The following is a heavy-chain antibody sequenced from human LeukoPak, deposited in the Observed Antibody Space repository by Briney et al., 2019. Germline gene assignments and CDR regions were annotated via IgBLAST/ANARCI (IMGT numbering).Heavy chain of an antibody. CDR3: ANYRRVVKPTFDY. V-gene: IGHV3-23*01. J-gene: IGHJ4*02. Sequence: TGGSLRLSCAASGFTFSSYGMSWVRQAPGKGLEWVSAISDSGGSTYYADSVKGRFTISRDNSKNTLYLQMNSLRAEDTAVYYCANYRRVVKPTFDYWGQGTLVTVSS. CDR1: GFTFSSYG. CDR2: ISDSGGST. D-gene: IGHD3-3*01.